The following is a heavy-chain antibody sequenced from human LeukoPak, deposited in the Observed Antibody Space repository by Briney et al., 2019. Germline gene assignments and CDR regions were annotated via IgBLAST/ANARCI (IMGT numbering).Heavy chain of an antibody. Sequence: SETLSLTCTVSGGSISSGGYYWSWIRQPPGKGLECIGYIYHSGSTYYNPSLKSRVTISVDRSKHQFSLKLSSVTAADTAVYYCASVDTAMVLEAFDIWGQGTMVTVSS. J-gene: IGHJ3*02. V-gene: IGHV4-30-2*01. CDR2: IYHSGST. CDR1: GGSISSGGYY. CDR3: ASVDTAMVLEAFDI. D-gene: IGHD5-18*01.